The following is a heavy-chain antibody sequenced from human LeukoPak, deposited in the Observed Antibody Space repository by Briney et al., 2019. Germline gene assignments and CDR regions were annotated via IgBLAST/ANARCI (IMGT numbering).Heavy chain of an antibody. CDR3: ARDDYGGLDY. V-gene: IGHV3-23*01. CDR2: ISGSGGST. CDR1: GFTFSSYA. J-gene: IGHJ4*02. D-gene: IGHD4-23*01. Sequence: GGSLRLSCAASGFTFSSYAMSWVRQAPGKGLEWVSAISGSGGSTYYADSVKGRFTISRDNAKNSLYLQMNSLKAEDTAVYYCARDDYGGLDYWGQGTLVTVSS.